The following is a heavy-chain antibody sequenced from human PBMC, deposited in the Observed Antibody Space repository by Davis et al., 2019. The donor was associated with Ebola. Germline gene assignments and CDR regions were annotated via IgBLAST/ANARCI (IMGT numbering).Heavy chain of an antibody. J-gene: IGHJ4*02. D-gene: IGHD3-3*01. CDR1: GFTFSSYW. Sequence: PGGSLRLSCAASGFTFSSYWMSWVRQAPGKGLEWVANIKQDGSEKYYVDSVKGRFTISRDNAKNSLYLQMNSLRAGDTAVYYCARGLLGLRFLEWLSIAFDYWGQGTLVTVSS. CDR3: ARGLLGLRFLEWLSIAFDY. V-gene: IGHV3-7*01. CDR2: IKQDGSEK.